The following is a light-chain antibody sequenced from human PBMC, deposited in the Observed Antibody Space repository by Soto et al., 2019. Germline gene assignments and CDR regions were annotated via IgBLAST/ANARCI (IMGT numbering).Light chain of an antibody. CDR1: QSVSSNY. CDR2: GAS. Sequence: EIVLTQSPGTLSLSPGERATLSCRASQSVSSNYVAWYQHKPGQAPRLLIYGASSRATGVPDRFSGSGSRTDFTLTISRLKPEDFAVYYCQQYGSSPCAFGQGTKVDIK. CDR3: QQYGSSPCA. V-gene: IGKV3-20*01. J-gene: IGKJ2*01.